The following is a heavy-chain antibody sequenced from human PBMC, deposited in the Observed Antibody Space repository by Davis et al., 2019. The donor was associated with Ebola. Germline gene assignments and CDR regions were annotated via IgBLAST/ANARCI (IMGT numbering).Heavy chain of an antibody. CDR1: AITFSRYS. D-gene: IGHD3-3*01. CDR2: ISSGSFTI. J-gene: IGHJ4*02. Sequence: PAGSLTLSCAASAITFSRYSMNWVRHAPGKGLEWVAFISSGSFTIHYADSVKGRFTISRDNAKNSLFLQMNSLRDEDTAVYYCARWSILGQWGQGTLVTVSS. V-gene: IGHV3-48*02. CDR3: ARWSILGQ.